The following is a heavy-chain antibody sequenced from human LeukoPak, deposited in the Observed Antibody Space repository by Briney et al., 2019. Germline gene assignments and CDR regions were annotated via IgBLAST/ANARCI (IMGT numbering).Heavy chain of an antibody. CDR2: IGTSGNPI. V-gene: IGHV3-48*01. D-gene: IGHD6-19*01. CDR1: GFTFSGYI. CDR3: ARDQWLDY. J-gene: IGHJ4*02. Sequence: AGGSLRLSCAASGFTFSGYIMNWVRQAPGKGLEWVSFIGTSGNPIYYADSVKGRFTVSRDNAKNSLYLQMNSLRAEDTAVYYCARDQWLDYWGQGTLVTASS.